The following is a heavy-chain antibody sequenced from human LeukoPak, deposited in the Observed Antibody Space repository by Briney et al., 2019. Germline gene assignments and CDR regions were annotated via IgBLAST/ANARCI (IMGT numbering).Heavy chain of an antibody. D-gene: IGHD3-16*01. Sequence: GGSLRLSCVASGFTFSSYWMSWVRQAPGKGLEWVSLIGGSGDSTYYADSVKGRFTISRDNSKNTLYLRMNSLRADDTAVYYCAKEGPGGGGYFDDWGQGTLVTVSS. CDR3: AKEGPGGGGYFDD. J-gene: IGHJ4*02. V-gene: IGHV3-23*01. CDR2: IGGSGDST. CDR1: GFTFSSYW.